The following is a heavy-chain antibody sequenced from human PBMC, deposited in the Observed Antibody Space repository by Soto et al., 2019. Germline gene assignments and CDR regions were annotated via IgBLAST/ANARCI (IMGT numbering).Heavy chain of an antibody. CDR3: ARGYGSGGSCYFFDP. D-gene: IGHD2-15*01. Sequence: SETLSLTCTVSGGSISSYYWSWIRQPPGKGLEWIGYAYYGGNTNYNPSLKSRVSISVDTSKNQFSLKLSSVTAADTAVYYCARGYGSGGSCYFFDPWGQGTLVTVSS. CDR2: AYYGGNT. J-gene: IGHJ5*02. CDR1: GGSISSYY. V-gene: IGHV4-59*08.